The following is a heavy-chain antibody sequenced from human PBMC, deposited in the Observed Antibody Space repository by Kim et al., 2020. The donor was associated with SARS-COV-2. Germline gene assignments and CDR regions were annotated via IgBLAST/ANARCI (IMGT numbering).Heavy chain of an antibody. Sequence: GGSLRLSCAASGFTFSSYGMHWVRQAPGKGLEWVTVISYDGSNKYYADSVKGRFTISRDNSKNTLYLQMNSLRAEDTAVYYCAKALLGYCGGDCYSIDYWGQGTLVTVSS. CDR3: AKALLGYCGGDCYSIDY. CDR2: ISYDGSNK. V-gene: IGHV3-30*18. D-gene: IGHD2-21*01. CDR1: GFTFSSYG. J-gene: IGHJ4*02.